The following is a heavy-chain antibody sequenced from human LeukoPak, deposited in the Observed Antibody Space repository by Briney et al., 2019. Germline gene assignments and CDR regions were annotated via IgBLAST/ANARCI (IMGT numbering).Heavy chain of an antibody. CDR2: MNPNSGST. CDR1: GYTFTSYD. Sequence: GASVKVSCKASGYTFTSYDINWVRQATGQGLEWMGWMNPNSGSTGYAQKFQGRVTMTRNTSISTAYMELSSLRSEDTAVYYCAGGATVTHGGAFDIWGQGTMVTVSS. J-gene: IGHJ3*02. CDR3: AGGATVTHGGAFDI. V-gene: IGHV1-8*01. D-gene: IGHD4-17*01.